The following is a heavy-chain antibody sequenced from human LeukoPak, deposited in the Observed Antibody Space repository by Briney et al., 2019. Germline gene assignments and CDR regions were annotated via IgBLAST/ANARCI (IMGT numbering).Heavy chain of an antibody. D-gene: IGHD4-17*01. CDR1: GYTLTELS. Sequence: ASVKVSCKVSGYTLTELSMHWVRQAPGKGLEWTGGFDPEDGETIYAQKFQGRVTMTEDTSTDTAYMELSSLRSEDTAVYYCATAGSTVTDVRFDYWGQGTLVTVSS. CDR3: ATAGSTVTDVRFDY. V-gene: IGHV1-24*01. CDR2: FDPEDGET. J-gene: IGHJ4*02.